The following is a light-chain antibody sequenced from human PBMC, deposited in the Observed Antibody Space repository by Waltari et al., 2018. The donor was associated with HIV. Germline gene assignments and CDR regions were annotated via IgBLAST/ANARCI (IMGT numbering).Light chain of an antibody. Sequence: AILLTQSTSSLSASLEDSVTLTCRASQAISTSLAWYQQKTGSPPKLLISDASSLDRGVPSRFSGGGSETHFTLTINGLRAEDFATYYCQQYKNFPITFGQGTRLEIK. V-gene: IGKV1D-13*01. CDR2: DAS. J-gene: IGKJ5*01. CDR1: QAISTS. CDR3: QQYKNFPIT.